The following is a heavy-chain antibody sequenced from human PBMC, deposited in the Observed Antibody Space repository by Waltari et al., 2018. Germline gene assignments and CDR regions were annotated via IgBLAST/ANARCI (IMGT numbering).Heavy chain of an antibody. J-gene: IGHJ4*02. CDR1: GYSIGGGHL. CDR2: VDHSGNT. D-gene: IGHD2-15*01. Sequence: QVQLQESGPGLVKPSETLSLTCTVSGYSIGGGHLWGWIRQPPGKGLEWIGTVDHSGNTYYNPSFKTRVTISVDTSKNHFSLKLNSVTAADTAVYYCARVLVRGGNDYWGQGTLVTVSS. CDR3: ARVLVRGGNDY. V-gene: IGHV4-38-2*02.